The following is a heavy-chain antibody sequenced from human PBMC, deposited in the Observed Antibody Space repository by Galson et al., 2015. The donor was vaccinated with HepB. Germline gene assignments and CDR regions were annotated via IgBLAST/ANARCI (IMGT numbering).Heavy chain of an antibody. V-gene: IGHV3-20*04. CDR2: INWNGGNT. CDR1: RFIFANYG. D-gene: IGHD4-17*01. J-gene: IGHJ5*02. Sequence: SLRLSCAAARFIFANYGMSWVRQVPGKGLEWVSAINWNGGNTDYMDSVKDRFIISRDNAKNALYLQMNNLGAEDTAFYYCVRSDTKTTGGWFDHWGQGTLVIVSS. CDR3: VRSDTKTTGGWFDH.